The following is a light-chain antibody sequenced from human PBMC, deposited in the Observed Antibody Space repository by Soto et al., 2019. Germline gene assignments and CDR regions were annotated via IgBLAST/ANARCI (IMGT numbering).Light chain of an antibody. CDR1: QSVNNF. V-gene: IGKV3-11*01. CDR2: EAS. Sequence: EIVLTQPPATLALSPGERATLSCRASQSVNNFLAWYQQRPGQAPRLLMYEASNRATGVPARFSGSGSGTDFTLAISSLEPEDFAIYYCQQRRNWPPTFGQGTKVDIK. J-gene: IGKJ1*01. CDR3: QQRRNWPPT.